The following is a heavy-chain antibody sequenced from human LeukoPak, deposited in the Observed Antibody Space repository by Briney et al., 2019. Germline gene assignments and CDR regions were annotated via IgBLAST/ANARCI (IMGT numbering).Heavy chain of an antibody. J-gene: IGHJ4*02. D-gene: IGHD5-18*01. Sequence: PGGSLRLSCAASGFTFSSYAMSWVRQALGKGLEWVSAISGSGGSTYYADSVKGRFTISRDNSKNTLYLQMNSLRAEDTAVYYCANSDDPAMVVLWGQGTLVTVSS. V-gene: IGHV3-23*01. CDR2: ISGSGGST. CDR1: GFTFSSYA. CDR3: ANSDDPAMVVL.